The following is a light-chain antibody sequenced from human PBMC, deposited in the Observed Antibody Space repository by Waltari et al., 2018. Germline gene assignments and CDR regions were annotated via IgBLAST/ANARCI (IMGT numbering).Light chain of an antibody. V-gene: IGLV2-14*01. Sequence: QSALTQPASVSGSRGQSITISCTGTSSDVGSYNYVSWYQQHPGNAPKLMIYDVSKRPSGVSNRFSGSKSGNTASLTISGLQAEDEADYYCTSYTSSNTYVFGTGTKVTVL. J-gene: IGLJ1*01. CDR3: TSYTSSNTYV. CDR2: DVS. CDR1: SSDVGSYNY.